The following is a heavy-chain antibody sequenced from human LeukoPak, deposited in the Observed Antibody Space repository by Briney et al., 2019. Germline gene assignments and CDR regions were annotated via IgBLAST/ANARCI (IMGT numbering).Heavy chain of an antibody. CDR2: INHSGST. CDR3: ARRGDSGSYSDPFDY. CDR1: GGSFSGYY. D-gene: IGHD1-26*01. V-gene: IGHV4-34*01. Sequence: PSETLSLTCAVYGGSFSGYYWSWIRQPPGKGLEWIGEINHSGSTNYNPSLKSRVTISVDTSKNQFSLKLSSVTAADTAVYYCARRGDSGSYSDPFDYWGQGTLVTVSS. J-gene: IGHJ4*02.